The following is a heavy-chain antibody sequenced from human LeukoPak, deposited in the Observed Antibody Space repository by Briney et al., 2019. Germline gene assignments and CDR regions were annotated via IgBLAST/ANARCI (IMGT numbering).Heavy chain of an antibody. Sequence: SETLSLTCTVSGGSISSYYWSWIRQPAGKGLEWIGRIYTSGSTNYNPSLKSRVTMSVDTSKNQFSLKPSSVTAADTAVYYCARAYCSSTSCYLNWFDPWGQGTLVTVSS. V-gene: IGHV4-4*07. CDR2: IYTSGST. J-gene: IGHJ5*02. D-gene: IGHD2-2*01. CDR3: ARAYCSSTSCYLNWFDP. CDR1: GGSISSYY.